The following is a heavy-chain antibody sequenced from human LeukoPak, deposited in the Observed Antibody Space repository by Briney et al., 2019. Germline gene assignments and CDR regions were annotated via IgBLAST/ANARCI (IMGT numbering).Heavy chain of an antibody. J-gene: IGHJ4*02. CDR2: IKRDGSEK. CDR3: AKEGNWNLDY. D-gene: IGHD1-1*01. V-gene: IGHV3-7*01. CDR1: GFSFSTNW. Sequence: GGSLRLSCVASGFSFSTNWMDWVRQAPGKGLDWVANIKRDGSEKNYVDSVKGRFTISRDNAKNSLYLEMNSLRAEDTAVYYCAKEGNWNLDYWGQGALVTVSS.